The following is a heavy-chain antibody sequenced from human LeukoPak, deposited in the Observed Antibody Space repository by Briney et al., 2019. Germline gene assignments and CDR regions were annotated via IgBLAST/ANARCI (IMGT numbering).Heavy chain of an antibody. CDR2: INPSGGST. CDR1: GYTFTSYY. J-gene: IGHJ5*02. D-gene: IGHD4-17*01. V-gene: IGHV1-46*01. Sequence: ASVKVSCKASGYTFTSYYMHWVRQAPGQGLEWMGIINPSGGSTSYAQKFQGRVTMTRDTSTSTVYMELSSLRSEDTAVYYCAGQRLRRDWFDPWGQGTLVTVSS. CDR3: AGQRLRRDWFDP.